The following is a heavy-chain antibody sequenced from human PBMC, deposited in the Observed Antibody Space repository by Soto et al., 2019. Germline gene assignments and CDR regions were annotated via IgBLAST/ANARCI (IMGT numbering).Heavy chain of an antibody. D-gene: IGHD2-8*02. Sequence: QVQLVQSGAEVKKPGASVKVSCKASGYNFNIYGINWVRQAPGQGLGLMGWISAYDGKTTYAENVKGRVVMTTEISTNTVYMELRSLRSDDSAMYYCGRCRTDSYAMDVWGQGTTVTVSS. CDR1: GYNFNIYG. CDR3: GRCRTDSYAMDV. V-gene: IGHV1-18*01. CDR2: ISAYDGKT. J-gene: IGHJ6*02.